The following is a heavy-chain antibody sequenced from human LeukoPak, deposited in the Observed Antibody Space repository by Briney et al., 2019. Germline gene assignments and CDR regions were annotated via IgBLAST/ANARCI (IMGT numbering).Heavy chain of an antibody. J-gene: IGHJ5*02. D-gene: IGHD1-26*01. Sequence: GGSLRLSCAASGFTFSNAWMSWVRQAPGKGLEWVGRIKSKTDGGTTDYAAHVKGRFTISRDDSKNTLYLQMNSLKTEDTAVYYCTTDRGSYYSSVAWGQGTLVTVSS. CDR3: TTDRGSYYSSVA. CDR1: GFTFSNAW. V-gene: IGHV3-15*01. CDR2: IKSKTDGGTT.